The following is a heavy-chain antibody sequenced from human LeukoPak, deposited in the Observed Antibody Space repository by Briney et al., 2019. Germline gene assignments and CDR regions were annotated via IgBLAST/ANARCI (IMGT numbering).Heavy chain of an antibody. D-gene: IGHD6-19*01. CDR1: GGSISSGSYY. V-gene: IGHV4-61*02. Sequence: PSQTLSLTCTVSGGSISSGSYYWSWIRQPAGKGLEWIGRIYTSGSTNYNPSLKSRVTISVDTSKNQFSLKLSSVTAADTAVYYCARERSFGDSSGWYDPWYYYYYMDVWGKGTTVTISS. CDR2: IYTSGST. CDR3: ARERSFGDSSGWYDPWYYYYYMDV. J-gene: IGHJ6*03.